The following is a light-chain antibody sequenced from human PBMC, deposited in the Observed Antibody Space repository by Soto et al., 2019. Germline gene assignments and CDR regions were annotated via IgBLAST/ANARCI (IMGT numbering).Light chain of an antibody. CDR2: DVS. V-gene: IGLV2-14*01. CDR1: SSDVGGY. J-gene: IGLJ2*01. CDR3: SSYTSSSTPVV. Sequence: QPVLTQPASVSGSPGQSITISCTGTSSDVGGYVSWYQQHPGKAPKLMIYDVSNRPSGVSNRFSGSKSGNTASLTISGLQAEDEAVYYCSSYTSSSTPVVFGGGTQLTVL.